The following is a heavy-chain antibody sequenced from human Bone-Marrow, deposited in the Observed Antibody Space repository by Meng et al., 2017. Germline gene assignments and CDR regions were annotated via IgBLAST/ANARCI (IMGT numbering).Heavy chain of an antibody. D-gene: IGHD3-22*01. V-gene: IGHV1-2*02. CDR1: GYTFTSYG. Sequence: ASVKVSCKASGYTFTSYGISWVRQAPGQGLEWMGWINPNSGGTNYAQKFQGRVTMTRDTSISTAYMELSRLGSDDTAVYYWERDRAYYYDSSGYSRFLDYWGQGTLVTVSS. J-gene: IGHJ4*02. CDR3: ERDRAYYYDSSGYSRFLDY. CDR2: INPNSGGT.